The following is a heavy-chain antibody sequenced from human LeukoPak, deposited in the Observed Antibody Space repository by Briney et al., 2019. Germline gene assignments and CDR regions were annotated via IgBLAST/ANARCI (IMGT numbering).Heavy chain of an antibody. D-gene: IGHD5-18*01. CDR3: ARGGNTAIVY. J-gene: IGHJ4*02. Sequence: SETLSLTCTVSGGSISSYYWSWIRQPPGKGLEWIGYIYYSGSTNYNPSLKSRVTISVDTSKNQFSLKLSSVTAADTDVYYCARGGNTAIVYWGQGTLVTVSS. V-gene: IGHV4-59*01. CDR2: IYYSGST. CDR1: GGSISSYY.